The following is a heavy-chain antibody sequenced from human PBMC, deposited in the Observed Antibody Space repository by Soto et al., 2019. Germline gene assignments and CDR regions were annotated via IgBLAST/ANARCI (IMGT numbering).Heavy chain of an antibody. CDR3: VKRGEYTSGFGH. D-gene: IGHD3-3*01. J-gene: IGHJ5*02. Sequence: GGSLRLSCEVSGFTFRMFWMHWVRQDPGKGLVWVSGMNPDGTIIKYGDAVKGRFTISRDNANSTLYLQMDSVRVEDTGVYYCVKRGEYTSGFGHWRQGTLVTGPS. CDR1: GFTFRMFW. V-gene: IGHV3-74*03. CDR2: MNPDGTII.